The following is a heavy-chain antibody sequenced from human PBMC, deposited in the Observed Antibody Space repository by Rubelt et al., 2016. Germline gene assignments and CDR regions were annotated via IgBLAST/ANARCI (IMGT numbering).Heavy chain of an antibody. D-gene: IGHD5-24*01. CDR3: ARTKTVEMATIPLAY. CDR2: INPSGGST. Sequence: QVQLVQSGAEVKKPGASVKVSCKASGYTFTSYYMHWVRQAPGQGLEWMGIINPSGGSTSYAQKFQGRVTMTRDTSTSTVYMELSSLRSEDTALYYWARTKTVEMATIPLAYWGQGTLVTVSS. CDR1: GYTFTSYY. J-gene: IGHJ4*02. V-gene: IGHV1-46*01.